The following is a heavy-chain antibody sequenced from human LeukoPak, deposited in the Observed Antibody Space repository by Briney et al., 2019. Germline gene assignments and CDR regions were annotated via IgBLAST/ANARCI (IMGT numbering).Heavy chain of an antibody. V-gene: IGHV4-4*02. CDR2: IYHSGST. CDR1: AGSISSSNW. CDR3: ARYDVGWYYFDY. J-gene: IGHJ4*02. Sequence: SETLSLTCVVSAGSISSSNWWSWVRQPPEKGLEWIGEIYHSGSTNYNPSLKSRVTISVDKSKNQFSLKLSSVTAADTAVYYCARYDVGWYYFDYWGQGTLVTVSS. D-gene: IGHD6-19*01.